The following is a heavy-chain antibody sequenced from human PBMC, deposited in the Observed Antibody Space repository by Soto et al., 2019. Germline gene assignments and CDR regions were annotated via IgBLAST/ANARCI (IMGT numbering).Heavy chain of an antibody. CDR1: GFTFGDYA. J-gene: IGHJ3*02. D-gene: IGHD2-15*01. Sequence: GGSLRLSCTASGFTFGDYAMSWFRQAPGKGLEWVGFIRSKAYGGTTEYAASVKGRFTISRDDSKSIAYLQMNSLKTEDTAVYYCTRDLLPDIVVVVAARSAFDIWGQGTMVTVS. V-gene: IGHV3-49*03. CDR3: TRDLLPDIVVVVAARSAFDI. CDR2: IRSKAYGGTT.